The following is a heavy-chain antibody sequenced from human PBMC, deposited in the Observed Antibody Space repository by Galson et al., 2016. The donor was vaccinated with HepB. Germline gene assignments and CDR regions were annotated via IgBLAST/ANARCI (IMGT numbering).Heavy chain of an antibody. D-gene: IGHD1-26*01. J-gene: IGHJ6*02. Sequence: SVKVSCKASGYTFTSYDINWVRQATGQGLEWMGWMNPNSGNTGYAQKFQGRVTMTRNTSISTAYMELSSLRAEDTAVYYCARECRGWCVVGGDTTYKHDLDVWGQGTTVTVSS. CDR1: GYTFTSYD. CDR3: ARECRGWCVVGGDTTYKHDLDV. CDR2: MNPNSGNT. V-gene: IGHV1-8*01.